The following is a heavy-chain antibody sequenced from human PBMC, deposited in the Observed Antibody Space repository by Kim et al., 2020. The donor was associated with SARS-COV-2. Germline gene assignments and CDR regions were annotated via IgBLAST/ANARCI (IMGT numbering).Heavy chain of an antibody. J-gene: IGHJ5*02. V-gene: IGHV4-39*01. Sequence: SETLSLTCTVSGGSISSSSYYWGWIRQPPGKGLEWIGSIYYSGSTYYNPPLKSRVTISVDTSKNQFSLKLSSVTAADTAVYYCARHGPFGWQLVYNWFDPWGQGTLVTVSS. CDR3: ARHGPFGWQLVYNWFDP. CDR2: IYYSGST. CDR1: GGSISSSSYY. D-gene: IGHD6-6*01.